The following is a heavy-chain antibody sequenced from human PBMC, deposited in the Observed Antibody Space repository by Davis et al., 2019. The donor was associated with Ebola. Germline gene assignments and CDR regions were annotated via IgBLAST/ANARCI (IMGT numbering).Heavy chain of an antibody. CDR3: ARDGPNYDVDY. CDR2: IDTSGTVI. J-gene: IGHJ4*02. V-gene: IGHV3-11*01. D-gene: IGHD3-22*01. Sequence: GESLKISCAASGFTFSAYYVHWIRQAPGKGLEWLSYIDTSGTVIYYADSVKGRFTISRDNSKNTLYLQMNSLRVDDTAVYFCARDGPNYDVDYWGQGTLVTVSA. CDR1: GFTFSAYY.